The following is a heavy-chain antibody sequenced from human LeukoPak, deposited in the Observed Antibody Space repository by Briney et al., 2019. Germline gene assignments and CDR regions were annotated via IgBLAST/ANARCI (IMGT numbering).Heavy chain of an antibody. D-gene: IGHD1-1*01. J-gene: IGHJ6*04. CDR1: GYTFISYG. CDR2: ISAYNGNT. Sequence: ASVKVSCKASGYTFISYGSSWVRQAPGQGLEWMGWISAYNGNTNYAQELQGRVTMTTDTSTSTAYMELRSLRSDDTAVYYCARLVGTTGKGYYYYGMDVWGKGTTVTVSS. CDR3: ARLVGTTGKGYYYYGMDV. V-gene: IGHV1-18*04.